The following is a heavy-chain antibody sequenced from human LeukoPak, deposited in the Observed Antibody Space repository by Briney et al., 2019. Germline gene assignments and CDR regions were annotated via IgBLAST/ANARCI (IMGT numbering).Heavy chain of an antibody. CDR2: IYYSGST. D-gene: IGHD2-15*01. Sequence: SETLSLTCTVSGGSISSYYWSWIRQPPGKGLEWIGYIYYSGSTYYNPSLKSRVTISVDTSKNQFSLRLSSATAADTAVYYCARAVLSYCSGGSCPYFDYWGQGTLVTVSS. CDR3: ARAVLSYCSGGSCPYFDY. J-gene: IGHJ4*02. V-gene: IGHV4-59*01. CDR1: GGSISSYY.